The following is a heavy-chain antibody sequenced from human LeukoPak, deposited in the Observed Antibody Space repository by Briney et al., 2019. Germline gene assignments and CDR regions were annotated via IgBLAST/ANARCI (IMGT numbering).Heavy chain of an antibody. CDR2: INHSGTT. CDR1: GGSFSGDY. J-gene: IGHJ4*02. CDR3: ASPTRGY. Sequence: PSETLSLTCAIYGGSFSGDYWSWIRQPPGKGLEWIGEINHSGTTNYNPSLKSRVTISVDTSKNQFSLKLSSVTAADTAVYYCASPTRGYWGQGTLVTLSS. V-gene: IGHV4-34*01.